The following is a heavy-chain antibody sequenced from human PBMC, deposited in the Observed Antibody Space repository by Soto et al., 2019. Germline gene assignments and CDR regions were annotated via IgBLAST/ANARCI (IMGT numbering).Heavy chain of an antibody. CDR2: ISAYNGNT. CDR1: CYSITSYC. CDR3: AIAAPGLIPFDK. Sequence: ASVKVSRKACCYSITSYCISWVRQAPGQGLEWMGWISAYNGNTNYAQKLQGRVTMTTDTSTSTAYMELRSLRSDDTAVYYCAIAAPGLIPFDKWCQGT. J-gene: IGHJ4*01. V-gene: IGHV1-18*01. D-gene: IGHD2-21*01.